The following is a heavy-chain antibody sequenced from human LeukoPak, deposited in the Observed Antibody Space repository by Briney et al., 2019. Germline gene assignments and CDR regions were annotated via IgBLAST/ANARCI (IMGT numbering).Heavy chain of an antibody. CDR1: GFTFSSYW. D-gene: IGHD2-2*01. CDR2: IKQDGSEK. J-gene: IGHJ4*02. V-gene: IGHV3-7*05. Sequence: SGGSLRLSCAASGFTFSSYWMSWVRQAPGKGLEWVANIKQDGSEKYYVDSVKGRFTISGDNAKNSLYLQMNSLRAEDTAVYYCARDQRYCSSSSCPWEPFDYWGQGTLVTVSS. CDR3: ARDQRYCSSSSCPWEPFDY.